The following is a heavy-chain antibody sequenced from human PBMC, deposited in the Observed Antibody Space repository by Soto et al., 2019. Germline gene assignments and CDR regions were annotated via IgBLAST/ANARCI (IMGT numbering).Heavy chain of an antibody. Sequence: VQLVQSGAEVKEPGASVKVTCKASGYTFINFGITWGRQAPGQGLEWVGRISTAKGFTTHGEEFQGRVTRTADTATNTAYMDLRRLNSDDKAVYYCARDRDCGTGGNCHPEWYFEYWGRGTLVTVSS. CDR1: GYTFINFG. V-gene: IGHV1-18*01. D-gene: IGHD2-8*02. J-gene: IGHJ2*01. CDR2: ISTAKGFT. CDR3: ARDRDCGTGGNCHPEWYFEY.